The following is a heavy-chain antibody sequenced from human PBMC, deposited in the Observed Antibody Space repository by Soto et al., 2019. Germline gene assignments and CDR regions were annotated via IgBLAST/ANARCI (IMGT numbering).Heavy chain of an antibody. Sequence: SETLSLTCAFSVVSISSSNWWSWVRQPPGKGLEWIGEIYHSGGTNYNPSLKSRVTISVDKSKNQFSLKLSSVTAADTAVYYCARVVAGMGGMEVWGQGTTVTVSS. CDR3: ARVVAGMGGMEV. CDR1: VVSISSSNW. CDR2: IYHSGGT. D-gene: IGHD6-19*01. V-gene: IGHV4-4*02. J-gene: IGHJ6*02.